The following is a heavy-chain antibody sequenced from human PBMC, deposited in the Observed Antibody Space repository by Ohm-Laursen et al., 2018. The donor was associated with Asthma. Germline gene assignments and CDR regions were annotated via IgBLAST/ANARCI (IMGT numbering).Heavy chain of an antibody. CDR2: ISAYNGNT. Sequence: VASVKVSCKASGYTFTSYGISWVRQAPGQGLEWMGWISAYNGNTNYAQKLQGRVTMTTDTSTSTAYMELRSLRSDDTAVYYCARVASSWYPNWFDPWGQGTLVTVSS. V-gene: IGHV1-18*01. J-gene: IGHJ5*02. CDR3: ARVASSWYPNWFDP. CDR1: GYTFTSYG. D-gene: IGHD6-13*01.